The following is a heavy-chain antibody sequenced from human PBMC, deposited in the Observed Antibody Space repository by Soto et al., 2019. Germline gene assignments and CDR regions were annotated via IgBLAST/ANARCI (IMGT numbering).Heavy chain of an antibody. V-gene: IGHV4-34*01. Sequence: SETLSLTCAVYGGSFSGYYWSWIRQPPGKGLEWIGEINNSGSTNYNPSLKSRVTISLDTSKSQFSLKLSSVTAADTAVYYCARFTAGTYGFGYWGQGTLVTVS. CDR2: INNSGST. CDR1: GGSFSGYY. J-gene: IGHJ4*02. CDR3: ARFTAGTYGFGY. D-gene: IGHD6-13*01.